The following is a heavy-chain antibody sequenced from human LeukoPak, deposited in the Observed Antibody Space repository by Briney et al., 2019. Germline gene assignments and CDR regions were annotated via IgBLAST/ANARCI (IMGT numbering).Heavy chain of an antibody. CDR2: ISASDDST. J-gene: IGHJ4*02. CDR1: GFTFNNYA. V-gene: IGHV3-23*01. Sequence: GGSLRLSCAASGFTFNNYAMTWIRQAPGQGLEWVSGISASDDSTYYADSVKGRFTISRDNSKNTLYLQMNSLRAEDTAVYYCAKTDDSSGYYYSLWGQGTLVTVSS. D-gene: IGHD3-22*01. CDR3: AKTDDSSGYYYSL.